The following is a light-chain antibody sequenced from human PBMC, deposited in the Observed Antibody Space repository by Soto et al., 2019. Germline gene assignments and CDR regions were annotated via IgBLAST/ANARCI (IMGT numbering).Light chain of an antibody. V-gene: IGLV8-61*01. J-gene: IGLJ3*02. CDR2: NTN. CDR3: VLYMGSGNWV. CDR1: SGSVSTNYY. Sequence: QAVVTQEPSFSVSPGRTVTLTCGLSSGSVSTNYYPSWYQQTPGQPPRTLIYNTNTRSSGVPDRFSGSILGNKSALTITGAQAEDESDYYCVLYMGSGNWVFGGGTKVTVL.